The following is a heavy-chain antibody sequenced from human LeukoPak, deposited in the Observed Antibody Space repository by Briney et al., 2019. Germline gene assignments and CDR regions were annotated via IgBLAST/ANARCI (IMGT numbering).Heavy chain of an antibody. D-gene: IGHD2-2*01. CDR1: GGSFSGYY. Sequence: SETLSLTCAVYGGSFSGYYWSWIRQPPGKGLEWIGEINHSGSTNYNPSLKSRVTISVDTSKNQFSLKLSSVTAADTAVYYCARGPGQLPWNYWGQGTLVTVSS. V-gene: IGHV4-34*01. CDR3: ARGPGQLPWNY. J-gene: IGHJ4*02. CDR2: INHSGST.